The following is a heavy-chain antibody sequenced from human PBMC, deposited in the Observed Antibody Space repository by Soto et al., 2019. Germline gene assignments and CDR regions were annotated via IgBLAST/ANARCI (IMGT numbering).Heavy chain of an antibody. J-gene: IGHJ3*02. CDR1: GFTFSSYD. Sequence: QVQVVESGGGVVQPGRSLRLSCAASGFTFSSYDMHWVRQAPGKGLEWVAVISYHGSNKYYADSVKGRFTISRDNSENTLYLQMNSLRAEDTAVYYCARGSWWLVAMGGDAFDIWGQGTMVTVS. CDR2: ISYHGSNK. D-gene: IGHD6-19*01. CDR3: ARGSWWLVAMGGDAFDI. V-gene: IGHV3-30-3*01.